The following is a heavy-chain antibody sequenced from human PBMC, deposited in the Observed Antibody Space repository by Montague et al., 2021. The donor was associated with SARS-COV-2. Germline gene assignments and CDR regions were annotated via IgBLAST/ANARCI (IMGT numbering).Heavy chain of an antibody. D-gene: IGHD3-9*01. Sequence: SETLSLTCSVSGGSFDSDNFFWGWIRQPPGKRLEWIGVISNGGRTFDNPSLKSRVTISVHTPRNQLSLNVKSVTAADTAVYYCARHRRYDVVTYCPDFWGQGILVTVSS. J-gene: IGHJ4*02. CDR2: ISNGGRT. CDR1: GGSFDSDNFF. V-gene: IGHV4-39*01. CDR3: ARHRRYDVVTYCPDF.